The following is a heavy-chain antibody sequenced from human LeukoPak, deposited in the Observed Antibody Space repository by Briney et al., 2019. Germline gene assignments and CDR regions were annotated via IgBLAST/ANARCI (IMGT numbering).Heavy chain of an antibody. Sequence: GGSLRLSCAASGFTFDDYTMHWVRQAPGKGLEWVSLISWDGGSTDYADSVKGRFTISRDNSKNSLHLQMNSLRPEDSALYYCAKDMWGGGYYDSGSYYGIDYWSQGTLVTVSS. CDR2: ISWDGGST. D-gene: IGHD3-10*01. J-gene: IGHJ4*02. CDR3: AKDMWGGGYYDSGSYYGIDY. V-gene: IGHV3-43D*03. CDR1: GFTFDDYT.